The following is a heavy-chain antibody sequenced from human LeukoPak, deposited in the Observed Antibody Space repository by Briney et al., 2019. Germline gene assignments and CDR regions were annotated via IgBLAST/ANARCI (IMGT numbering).Heavy chain of an antibody. D-gene: IGHD3-10*01. J-gene: IGHJ4*02. CDR2: FDPEDGET. Sequence: ASVKVSCKASGYTFTSYGISWVRQAPGQGLEWMGGFDPEDGETIYGQKFQGRVTMTEDTSTDRAYMELSSLRFEDTAVYYCATARRYYYGSGSLSYWGQGTLVTVSS. CDR1: GYTFTSYG. V-gene: IGHV1-24*01. CDR3: ATARRYYYGSGSLSY.